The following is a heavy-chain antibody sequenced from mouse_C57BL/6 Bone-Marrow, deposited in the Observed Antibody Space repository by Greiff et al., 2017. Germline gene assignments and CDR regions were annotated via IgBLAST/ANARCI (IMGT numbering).Heavy chain of an antibody. CDR1: GYTFTSYW. CDR2: IYPGSGST. J-gene: IGHJ2*01. CDR3: AKEGVYYGSSSFDY. D-gene: IGHD1-1*01. Sequence: VQLQESGAELVKPGASVKMSCKASGYTFTSYWITWVKQRPGQGLEWIGDIYPGSGSTNYNEKFKSKATLTVDTSSSTAYMQLSSLTSEDSAVYYCAKEGVYYGSSSFDYWGQGTTLTVSS. V-gene: IGHV1-55*01.